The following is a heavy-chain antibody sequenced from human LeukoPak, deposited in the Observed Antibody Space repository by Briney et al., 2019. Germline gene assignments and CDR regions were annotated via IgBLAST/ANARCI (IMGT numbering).Heavy chain of an antibody. J-gene: IGHJ4*02. D-gene: IGHD4-17*01. CDR2: IYSGGST. CDR3: ARDLDYGDYAYGY. Sequence: GGSLRLSXAASGFTVSSNYMSWVRQSPGKGLEWVSVIYSGGSTYYADSVKGRFTISRDNSKNTLYLQMNSLRAEDTAVYYCARDLDYGDYAYGYWGQGTLVTVSS. V-gene: IGHV3-66*02. CDR1: GFTVSSNY.